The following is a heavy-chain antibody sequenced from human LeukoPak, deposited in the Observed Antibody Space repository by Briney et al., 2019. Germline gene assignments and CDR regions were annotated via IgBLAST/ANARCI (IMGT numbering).Heavy chain of an antibody. V-gene: IGHV6-1*01. CDR2: TYYRSKWGT. CDR1: GESVSTKNGA. CDR3: ARDEGNTGWFTFDW. D-gene: IGHD6-19*01. Sequence: SQTLSVTCAISGESVSTKNGAWNWIRQSPLRGLEWLGRTYYRSKWGTDYAVSVKGRISIEADTSNNQFSLHLNSVTPEDTAVYYCARDEGNTGWFTFDWWGQGTLVTVSS. J-gene: IGHJ4*02.